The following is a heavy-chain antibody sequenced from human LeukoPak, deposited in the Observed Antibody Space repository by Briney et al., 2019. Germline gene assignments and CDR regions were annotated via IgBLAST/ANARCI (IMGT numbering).Heavy chain of an antibody. V-gene: IGHV3-21*06. D-gene: IGHD4-17*01. Sequence: DSIQGRFTISRDNAENSLYLQMNNLRVEDTAVYYCATDPVPASNHFDSWGQGTLVTVPS. J-gene: IGHJ4*02. CDR3: ATDPVPASNHFDS.